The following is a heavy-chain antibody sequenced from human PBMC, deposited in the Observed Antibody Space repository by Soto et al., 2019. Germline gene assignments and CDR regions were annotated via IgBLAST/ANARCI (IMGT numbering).Heavy chain of an antibody. CDR2: ISSSSIYI. D-gene: IGHD3-9*01. CDR1: GFTFSSYS. CDR3: ARPLDPLSSWFAFDI. Sequence: GGSLRLSCAASGFTFSSYSMNWVRQAPGKGLEWVSSISSSSIYIYYADSVKGRFTISRDNAKNSLYLQMNSLRAEDTAVYYCARPLDPLSSWFAFDIWGQGTMVTVS. V-gene: IGHV3-21*01. J-gene: IGHJ3*02.